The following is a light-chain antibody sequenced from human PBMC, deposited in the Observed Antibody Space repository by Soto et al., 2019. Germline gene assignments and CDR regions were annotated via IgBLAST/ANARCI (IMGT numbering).Light chain of an antibody. V-gene: IGKV1-39*01. CDR3: QQSYSTPYT. Sequence: DIQVTQSPSSLSASVGDRVTITCRASQTIDSYLNWYQQKPGKAPNLLIYAASRLQSGVPSRFSGSGSGTDFTLTISSLQPEDFATYYCQQSYSTPYTVGQGTKLDIK. J-gene: IGKJ2*01. CDR2: AAS. CDR1: QTIDSY.